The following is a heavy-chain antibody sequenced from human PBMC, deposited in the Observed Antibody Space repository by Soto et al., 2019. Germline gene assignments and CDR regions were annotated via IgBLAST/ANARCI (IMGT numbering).Heavy chain of an antibody. CDR2: ISYDGSNK. D-gene: IGHD2-15*01. CDR1: GFTFSSYA. CDR3: AREWYFVDY. Sequence: QVQLVESGGGVVQPGRSLRLSCAASGFTFSSYAMHWVRQAPGKGLEGVAVISYDGSNKYYADSVKGRFTISRDNSKNTLYLQMNSLRAEDTAVYYCAREWYFVDYWGQGTLVTVSS. V-gene: IGHV3-30-3*01. J-gene: IGHJ4*02.